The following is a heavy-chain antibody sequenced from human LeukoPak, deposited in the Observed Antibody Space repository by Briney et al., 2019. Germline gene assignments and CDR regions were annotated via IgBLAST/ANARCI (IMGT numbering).Heavy chain of an antibody. J-gene: IGHJ5*02. CDR3: ARDHEARLLWFGDLQP. CDR2: ISGYNGKT. D-gene: IGHD3-10*01. CDR1: GYTFSQYG. Sequence: ASVKVSCKASGYTFSQYGISWVRQAPGQGLERMGWISGYNGKTNYAQKLQGRVTMTTDTSTSTAYMELRSLRSDDTAVYYCARDHEARLLWFGDLQPWGQGTLVTVSS. V-gene: IGHV1-18*04.